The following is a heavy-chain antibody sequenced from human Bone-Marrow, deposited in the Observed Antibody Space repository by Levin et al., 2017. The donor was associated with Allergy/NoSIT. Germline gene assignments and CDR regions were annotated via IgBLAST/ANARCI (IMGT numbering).Heavy chain of an antibody. D-gene: IGHD3-10*01. CDR2: ISYTGDT. V-gene: IGHV4-59*08. Sequence: KTSETLSLTCTVSGGSITSDYWTWVRQPLGKGLEWIAYISYTGDTNYNPSLKSRVTISIDTSHNQFSLKLNSVTATDTAVYYCARLLRAAVTTLLYHYLDSWGQGILVTVSS. CDR1: GGSITSDY. J-gene: IGHJ4*02. CDR3: ARLLRAAVTTLLYHYLDS.